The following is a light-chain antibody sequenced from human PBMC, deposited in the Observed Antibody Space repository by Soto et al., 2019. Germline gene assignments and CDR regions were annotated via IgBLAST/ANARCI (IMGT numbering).Light chain of an antibody. J-gene: IGKJ4*01. CDR2: AAS. V-gene: IGKV1-9*01. CDR3: KQVNSYPLT. Sequence: IPFTQSPFSLSGYVGYNVIITCWASPGISRSLAWYQQNPGRAPKLLIYAASTLYTGVPSRFSGSGYGTEFTLTISSLQTEDFATYYCKQVNSYPLTFGGGTKVDIK. CDR1: PGISRS.